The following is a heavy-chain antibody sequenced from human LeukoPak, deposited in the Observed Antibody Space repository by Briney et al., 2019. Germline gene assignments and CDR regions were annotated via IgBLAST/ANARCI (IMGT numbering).Heavy chain of an antibody. CDR3: ARDLPFEGLLEWLLEY. V-gene: IGHV1-18*04. Sequence: GASVKVSCKASGYTFTSYGITWVRQAPGQGLEWMGWISCQSGKTKYAQKFERRFTMTIDILTTTAYMELTSLTSDDTAVYYCARDLPFEGLLEWLLEYWGQGTLVTVSS. CDR1: GYTFTSYG. J-gene: IGHJ1*01. CDR2: ISCQSGKT. D-gene: IGHD3-3*01.